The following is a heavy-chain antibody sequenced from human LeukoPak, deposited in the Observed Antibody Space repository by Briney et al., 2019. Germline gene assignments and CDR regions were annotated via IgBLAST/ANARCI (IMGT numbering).Heavy chain of an antibody. CDR3: ARSFVVPAAIFDY. V-gene: IGHV4-30-4*08. CDR2: IYYSGST. J-gene: IGHJ4*02. Sequence: PSETLSLTCTVSLGSISSGDYYWSWIRQPPGKGLEWIGYIYYSGSTYYNPYLKSPVTLSVDTSKNQFSLKLSSVTAADTAVYYCARSFVVPAAIFDYWGQGTLVTVSS. D-gene: IGHD2-2*01. CDR1: LGSISSGDYY.